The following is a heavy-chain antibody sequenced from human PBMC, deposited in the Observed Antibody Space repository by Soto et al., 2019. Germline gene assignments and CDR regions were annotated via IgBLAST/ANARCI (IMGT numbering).Heavy chain of an antibody. J-gene: IGHJ4*02. CDR2: IWYDGSYK. CDR1: GFTFSSYW. D-gene: IGHD3-9*01. Sequence: GGSLRLSCAASGFTFSSYWMHWVRQAPGKGLEWVAVIWYDGSYKYYADSVKGRFTISRDNSKNTLYLQMNSLRAEDTAVYYCAKDLEPFLLTGLGYWGQGTLVTVSS. CDR3: AKDLEPFLLTGLGY. V-gene: IGHV3-30*02.